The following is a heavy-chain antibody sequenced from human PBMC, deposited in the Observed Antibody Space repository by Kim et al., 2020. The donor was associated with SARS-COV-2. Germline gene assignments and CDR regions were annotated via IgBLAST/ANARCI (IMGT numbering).Heavy chain of an antibody. CDR3: ARDKGITGTLNWFDP. CDR1: GGTFSSYA. CDR2: IIPIFGTA. Sequence: SVKVSCKASGGTFSSYAISWVLQAPGQGLEWMGGIIPIFGTANYAQKFQGRVTITADESTSTAYMELSSLRSEDTAVYYCARDKGITGTLNWFDPWGQGTLVTVSS. D-gene: IGHD1-7*01. V-gene: IGHV1-69*13. J-gene: IGHJ5*02.